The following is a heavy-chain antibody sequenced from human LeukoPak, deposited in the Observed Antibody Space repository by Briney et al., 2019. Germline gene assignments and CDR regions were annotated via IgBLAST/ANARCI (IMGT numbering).Heavy chain of an antibody. V-gene: IGHV3-30*04. CDR3: ARSPYTGLYRGVAFDL. J-gene: IGHJ3*01. CDR2: TSYDGSNK. CDR1: GFTFSSYA. Sequence: GGSLRLSCAASGFTFSSYAVHWVRQAPGKGLEWVAITSYDGSNKNYADSVKGRFTISRDNSQNTLYLHMNSLSTEDTAVYYCARSPYTGLYRGVAFDLWGQGTMVTVSS. D-gene: IGHD2-8*01.